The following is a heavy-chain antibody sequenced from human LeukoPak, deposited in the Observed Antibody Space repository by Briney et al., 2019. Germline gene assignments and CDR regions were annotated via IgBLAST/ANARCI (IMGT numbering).Heavy chain of an antibody. V-gene: IGHV1-69*13. D-gene: IGHD2-2*01. J-gene: IGHJ6*02. CDR2: IIPIFGTA. CDR1: GGTFSSYA. CDR3: ARSIVVVPAARSYYYYGMDV. Sequence: GASVKVSCKASGGTFSSYAISWVRQAPGHGLEWTGGIIPIFGTANYAQKFQGRVTITADESTSTAYMELSSLRSEDTAVYYCARSIVVVPAARSYYYYGMDVWGQGTTVTVSS.